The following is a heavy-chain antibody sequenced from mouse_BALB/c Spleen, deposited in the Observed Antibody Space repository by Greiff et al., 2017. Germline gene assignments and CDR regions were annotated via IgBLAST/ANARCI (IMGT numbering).Heavy chain of an antibody. CDR1: GYTFPSYW. J-gene: IGHJ4*01. CDR3: TRPYYYGSSYVDYYAMDY. Sequence: VQLQQSGTVLARPGASVKMSCKASGYTFPSYWMHWVKQRPGQGLEGIGAIYPGNSDTSYNQKFKGKAKLTAVTSTSTAYMELSSLTNEDSAVYYCTRPYYYGSSYVDYYAMDYWGQGTSVTVSS. V-gene: IGHV1-5*01. D-gene: IGHD1-1*01. CDR2: IYPGNSDT.